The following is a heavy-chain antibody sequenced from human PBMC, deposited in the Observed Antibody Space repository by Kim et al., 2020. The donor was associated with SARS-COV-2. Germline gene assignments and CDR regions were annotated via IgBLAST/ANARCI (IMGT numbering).Heavy chain of an antibody. D-gene: IGHD6-13*01. CDR2: ISSSSNMI. V-gene: IGHV3-11*01. CDR3: ARDLRQQRKDAMDV. Sequence: GGSLRLSCVASGFSLNDYYMTWIRQAPGKGLEWLAYISSSSNMIYYMDSVRGRFTISRDNAKNSLYLQMNSLRPEDTAVYYCARDLRQQRKDAMDVWGRG. CDR1: GFSLNDYY. J-gene: IGHJ6*02.